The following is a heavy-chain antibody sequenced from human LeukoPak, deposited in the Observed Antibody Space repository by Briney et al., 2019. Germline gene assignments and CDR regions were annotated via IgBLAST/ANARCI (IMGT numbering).Heavy chain of an antibody. CDR3: ARDTVVVVAATHYYGMDV. Sequence: GGSLRLSCAASGFTFSSYSMNWVRQAPGKGLEWVSSISSSSSYIYYADSVKGRFTISRDNAKNSLYLQMNSLRAEDTAVYYCARDTVVVVAATHYYGMDVWGLGTTVTVSS. J-gene: IGHJ6*02. CDR2: ISSSSSYI. D-gene: IGHD2-15*01. V-gene: IGHV3-21*01. CDR1: GFTFSSYS.